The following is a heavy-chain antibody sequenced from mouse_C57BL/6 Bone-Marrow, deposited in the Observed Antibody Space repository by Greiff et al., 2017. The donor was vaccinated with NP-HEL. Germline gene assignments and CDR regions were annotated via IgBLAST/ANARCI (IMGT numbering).Heavy chain of an antibody. J-gene: IGHJ1*03. CDR1: GYTFTSYW. V-gene: IGHV1-50*01. CDR3: ARSTTVVEDWYCDV. CDR2: IDPSDSYT. Sequence: QVQLQQPGAELVKPGASVKLSCKASGYTFTSYWMQWVKQRPGPGLEWIGEIDPSDSYTNYNQKFKGKATLTVDTPSSTAYMQLSSLTSEDSAVYYCARSTTVVEDWYCDVWGTGTTVTVSS. D-gene: IGHD1-1*01.